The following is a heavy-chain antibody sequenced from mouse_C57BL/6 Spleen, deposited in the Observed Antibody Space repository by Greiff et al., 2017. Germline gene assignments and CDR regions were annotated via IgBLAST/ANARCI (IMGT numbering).Heavy chain of an antibody. D-gene: IGHD2-3*01. V-gene: IGHV1-64*01. CDR1: GYTFTSYW. J-gene: IGHJ2*01. CDR3: ARSFGGIYDGYYFDY. Sequence: QVQLQQPGAELVKPGASVKLSCKASGYTFTSYWMHWVKQRPGQGLEWIGMIHPNSGSTNYNEKFKSKATLTVDKSSSTAYMQLSSLTSEDSAVYYCARSFGGIYDGYYFDYWGQGTTLTVSS. CDR2: IHPNSGST.